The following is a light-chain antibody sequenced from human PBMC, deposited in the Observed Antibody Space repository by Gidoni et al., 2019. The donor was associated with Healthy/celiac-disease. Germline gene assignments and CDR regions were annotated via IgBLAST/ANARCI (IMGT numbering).Light chain of an antibody. CDR3: MQALQTPYT. V-gene: IGKV2-28*01. CDR2: LGS. CDR1: QSLLHSNGYNY. J-gene: IGKJ2*01. Sequence: DIVMTQSPLSLPVTPGEPASISCRSSQSLLHSNGYNYLDWYLQKPGQSPHLLIYLGSTRASGVPDRFSGSGSGTDLTLKISRVEAEDVGVYYCMQALQTPYTFGQGTRLEI.